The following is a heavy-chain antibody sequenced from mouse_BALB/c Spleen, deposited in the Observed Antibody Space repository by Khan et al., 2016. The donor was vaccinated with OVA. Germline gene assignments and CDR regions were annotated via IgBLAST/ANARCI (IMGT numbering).Heavy chain of an antibody. J-gene: IGHJ3*01. V-gene: IGHV5-6*01. CDR3: VDHLTGSFAY. Sequence: EVNVVESGGDLVKPGGSLKLSRAASGFTFSSYSMSWVRQTPDKRLEWVASISSGGDYTYYPDSVKGRFPISRDNAKNTLYLQMSDLKSEDTAMYYCVDHLTGSFAYWGQGTLGTVSA. CDR2: ISSGGDYT. D-gene: IGHD4-1*01. CDR1: GFTFSSYS.